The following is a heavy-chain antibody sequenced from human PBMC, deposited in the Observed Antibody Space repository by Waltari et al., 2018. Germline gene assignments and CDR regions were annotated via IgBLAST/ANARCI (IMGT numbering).Heavy chain of an antibody. V-gene: IGHV1-69*01. CDR3: ARDRATTPRGVYYFDY. Sequence: GGTFSSYAISWVRQAPGQGLEWMGGIIPIFGTANYAQKFQGRVTITADESTSTAYMELSSLRSEDTAVYYCARDRATTPRGVYYFDYWGQGTLVTVSS. CDR2: IIPIFGTA. CDR1: GGTFSSYA. D-gene: IGHD1-26*01. J-gene: IGHJ4*02.